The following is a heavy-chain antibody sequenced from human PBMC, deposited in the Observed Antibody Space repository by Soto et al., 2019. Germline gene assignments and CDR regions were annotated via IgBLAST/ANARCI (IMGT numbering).Heavy chain of an antibody. V-gene: IGHV3-30-3*01. CDR1: GSTFSDYA. Sequence: GWSLRLSCAASGSTFSDYALHWFRQAPGKGLDWLAVISYGGSNKDYADSASGRFTISIHNSTNTLYLPMSSLRDEDSALYYCAKGPHTNVGWPYYFESWGQGVPGTV. D-gene: IGHD6-19*01. J-gene: IGHJ4*02. CDR2: ISYGGSNK. CDR3: AKGPHTNVGWPYYFES.